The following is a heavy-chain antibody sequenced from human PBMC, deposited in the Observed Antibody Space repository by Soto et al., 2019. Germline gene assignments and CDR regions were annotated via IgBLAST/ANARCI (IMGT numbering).Heavy chain of an antibody. J-gene: IGHJ4*02. CDR1: GFTFSSYW. CDR3: ARDYPDSGDYDYFWGSDRHSNVFDY. V-gene: IGHV3-74*01. D-gene: IGHD3-16*02. Sequence: EVQLVESGGGLVQPGGSLRLSCTASGFTFSSYWMHWVRQAPGKGLVWVSRINSDGSSTSYADSLKGRVTISRDNAKNTLYRQMNSLRAEDTAVYYCARDYPDSGDYDYFWGSDRHSNVFDYWGQGTLVTVSS. CDR2: INSDGSST.